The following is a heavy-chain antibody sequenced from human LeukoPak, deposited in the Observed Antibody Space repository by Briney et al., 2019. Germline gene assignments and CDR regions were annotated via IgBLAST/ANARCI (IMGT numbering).Heavy chain of an antibody. V-gene: IGHV4-59*01. D-gene: IGHD3-22*01. CDR1: GGSISSYY. J-gene: IGHJ4*02. Sequence: ETLSLTCTVSGGSISSYYWSWIRQPPGKGLEWIGYIYYSGSTNHNPSLKSRVTISVDTSKNQFSLKLTSVTAADTAVYYCARVGYYYDSSGYYEYYFDYWGQGTLVTVSS. CDR3: ARVGYYYDSSGYYEYYFDY. CDR2: IYYSGST.